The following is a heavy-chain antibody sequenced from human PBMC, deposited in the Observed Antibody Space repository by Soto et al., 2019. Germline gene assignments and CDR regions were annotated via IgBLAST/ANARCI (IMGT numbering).Heavy chain of an antibody. CDR2: ISAGGDST. J-gene: IGHJ4*02. V-gene: IGHV3-23*01. CDR1: GFTFSSFA. D-gene: IGHD2-2*01. CDR3: AKDGLIYSYASGSSYFDY. Sequence: EVQLLESGGGLLQPGGSLRLSCAASGFTFSSFAMTWVRQAPGEGLEWVSTISAGGDSTFYADSVRGRFTISRDNSKDTLYLQMSSLRAEDTAVYYCAKDGLIYSYASGSSYFDYWGQGTLVTVSS.